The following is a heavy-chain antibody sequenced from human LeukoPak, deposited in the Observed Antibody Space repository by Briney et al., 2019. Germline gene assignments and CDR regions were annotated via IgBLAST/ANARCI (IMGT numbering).Heavy chain of an antibody. CDR1: GGSFSGYY. Sequence: SETLSLTFAVYGGSFSGYYWSWIRQPPGKGLEWIGEINHSGSTNYNPSLKSRVTISVDTSKNQFSLKLSSVTAADTAVYYCASLYSYGSYFDYWGQGTLVTVSS. J-gene: IGHJ4*02. CDR2: INHSGST. V-gene: IGHV4-34*01. D-gene: IGHD5-18*01. CDR3: ASLYSYGSYFDY.